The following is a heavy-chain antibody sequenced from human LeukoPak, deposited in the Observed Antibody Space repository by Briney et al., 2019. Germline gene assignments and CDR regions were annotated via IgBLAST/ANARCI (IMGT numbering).Heavy chain of an antibody. Sequence: GGSLRLSCAVSGFTFSSYWMHWVRQAPGKGLVWVSRIDRDGSRINYADSVKGRFTISRDNGKNTLFLQMNSLRAEDAAVYYCVRGSDYGGPHYWGQGTLVTVSS. V-gene: IGHV3-74*01. J-gene: IGHJ4*02. CDR2: IDRDGSRI. CDR1: GFTFSSYW. D-gene: IGHD4-23*01. CDR3: VRGSDYGGPHY.